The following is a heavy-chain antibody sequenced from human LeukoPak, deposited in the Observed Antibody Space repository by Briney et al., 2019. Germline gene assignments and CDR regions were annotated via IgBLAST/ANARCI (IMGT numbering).Heavy chain of an antibody. CDR3: VRDSRYGSGWFEDGLDF. Sequence: PSEILSLTCTVSGDSVRSYYWSWIRQPPGQGLEWLGHINDRGSTNYNPSLQGRVTISIDTSKNQFTLKVNSVTAADTAVYYCVRDSRYGSGWFEDGLDFWGQGTTVTVSS. J-gene: IGHJ6*02. CDR2: INDRGST. D-gene: IGHD6-13*01. CDR1: GDSVRSYY. V-gene: IGHV4-59*02.